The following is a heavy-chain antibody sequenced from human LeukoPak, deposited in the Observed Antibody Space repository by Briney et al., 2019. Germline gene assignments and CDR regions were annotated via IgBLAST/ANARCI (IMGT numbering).Heavy chain of an antibody. V-gene: IGHV3-64*01. D-gene: IGHD2-21*02. Sequence: PGGSLRLSCAASGFTFSSYAMHWVRRAPGKGLEYVSAISSNGGSTYYANSVKGRFTISRDNSKNTLYLQMGSLRAEDMAVYYCARSCGGDRYSEALDAFDIWGQGTMVTVSS. CDR1: GFTFSSYA. J-gene: IGHJ3*02. CDR3: ARSCGGDRYSEALDAFDI. CDR2: ISSNGGST.